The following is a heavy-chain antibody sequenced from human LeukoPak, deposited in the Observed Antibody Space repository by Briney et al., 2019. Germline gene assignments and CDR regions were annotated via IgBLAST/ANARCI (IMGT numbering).Heavy chain of an antibody. J-gene: IGHJ4*02. CDR1: GFTFSSYA. CDR2: ISGNKDNT. D-gene: IGHD5-12*01. CDR3: VKDRYSGYAQPYYFDY. V-gene: IGHV3-64D*06. Sequence: PGGSLRLSCSASGFTFSSYAMHWVRQSPGKGLEYVSAISGNKDNTYYADSVQGRFTISRDNSKNTLHLQMSSLRAEDTAVYYCVKDRYSGYAQPYYFDYWGQGTLVTVSS.